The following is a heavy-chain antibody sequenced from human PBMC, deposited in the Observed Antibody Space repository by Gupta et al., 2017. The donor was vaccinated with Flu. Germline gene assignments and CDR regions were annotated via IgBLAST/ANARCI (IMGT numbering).Heavy chain of an antibody. V-gene: IGHV3-23*01. CDR3: AKDLGVALAADWFDP. CDR2: ISASGGRT. CDR1: GFTFNNLD. D-gene: IGHD6-19*01. J-gene: IGHJ5*02. Sequence: EVQLLESGGGLVQPGGSLRLSCAASGFTFNNLDMSWVRQAPGKGREWVSSISASGGRTYYADSVKGRFTISRDNSKDTLYLQINSLRAEDTAVYYCAKDLGVALAADWFDPRGQGILVTVSS.